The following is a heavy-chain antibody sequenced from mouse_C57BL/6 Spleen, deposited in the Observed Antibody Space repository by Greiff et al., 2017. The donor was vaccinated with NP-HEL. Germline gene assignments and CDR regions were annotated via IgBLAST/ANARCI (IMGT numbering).Heavy chain of an antibody. V-gene: IGHV1-84*01. CDR2: IYPESGNT. D-gene: IGHD1-1*01. CDR1: GYTFTDYY. CDR3: ARHYGSSYEFAY. Sequence: VQRVESGPELVKPGASVKISCKASGYTFTDYYINWVKQRPGQGLEWIGWIYPESGNTKYNEKFKGKATLTVDTSSSTAYMQLSSLTSEDSAVYFCARHYGSSYEFAYWGQGTLVTVSA. J-gene: IGHJ3*01.